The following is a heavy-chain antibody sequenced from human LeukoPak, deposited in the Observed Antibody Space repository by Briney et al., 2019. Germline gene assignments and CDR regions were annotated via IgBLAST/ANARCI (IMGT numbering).Heavy chain of an antibody. J-gene: IGHJ4*02. Sequence: PGGSLRLSRAASGFTVSSNYMRWVRQTPGKGLEWVSVIYSGGSTYYADSVKGRFTIFRDSSKYTLYLQMNSLRAEDTAVYYCNYDFWSGNDYWGQGTLVTVSS. V-gene: IGHV3-53*01. D-gene: IGHD3-3*01. CDR2: IYSGGST. CDR1: GFTVSSNY. CDR3: NYDFWSGNDY.